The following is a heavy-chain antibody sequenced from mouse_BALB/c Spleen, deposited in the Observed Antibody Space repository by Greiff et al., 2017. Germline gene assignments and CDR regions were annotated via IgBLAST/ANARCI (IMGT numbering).Heavy chain of an antibody. Sequence: EVNLVESGGGLVQPGGSLKLSCAASGFTFSSYTMSWVRQTPEKRLEWVAYISNGGGSTYYPDTVKGRFTISRDNAKNTLYLQMSSLKSEDTAMYYCARRRGDGYYFFDYWGQGTTLTVSS. CDR2: ISNGGGST. CDR1: GFTFSSYT. D-gene: IGHD2-3*01. CDR3: ARRRGDGYYFFDY. V-gene: IGHV5-12-2*01. J-gene: IGHJ2*01.